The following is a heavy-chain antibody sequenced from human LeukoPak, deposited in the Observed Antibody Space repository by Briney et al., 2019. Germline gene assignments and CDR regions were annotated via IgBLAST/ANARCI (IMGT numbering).Heavy chain of an antibody. CDR1: GYTFTSHP. CDR2: SSTSNGAT. CDR3: ARGNRYVGSNYYYYMDV. Sequence: GASVKVSCKASGYTFTSHPISWARQAPGQGLEWVGWSSTSNGATNYAQKLQGRVTMTTDTSTSTAYMELRSLRSDDTAVYYCARGNRYVGSNYYYYMDVWGKGTTVTVSS. V-gene: IGHV1-18*01. J-gene: IGHJ6*03. D-gene: IGHD1-26*01.